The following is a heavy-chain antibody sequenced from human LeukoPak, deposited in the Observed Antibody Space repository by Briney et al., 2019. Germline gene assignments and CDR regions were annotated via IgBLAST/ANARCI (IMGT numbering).Heavy chain of an antibody. CDR2: ISGSGGST. D-gene: IGHD3-10*01. V-gene: IGHV3-23*01. CDR3: ARDVSPLLWFGELLSWFDP. CDR1: GFTFSSYA. J-gene: IGHJ5*02. Sequence: GGSLRLSCAASGFTFSSYAMSWVRQAPGKELEWVSAISGSGGSTYYADSVKGRFTISRDNSKNTLYLQMNSLRAEDTAVYYCARDVSPLLWFGELLSWFDPWGQGTLVTVSS.